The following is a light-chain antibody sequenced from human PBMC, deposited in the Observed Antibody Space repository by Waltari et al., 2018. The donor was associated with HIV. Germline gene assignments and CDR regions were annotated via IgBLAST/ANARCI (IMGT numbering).Light chain of an antibody. Sequence: QSVLTQPPAESGVPGQRVTSSCTGSSYHIAARYDVHWYQQRPGTAHKLPIYGNSNRPSGVPDRVSGSKSGPSASLAITGLQAEDEADYYCQSYDSSQSGSVFGGGTKLTVL. CDR2: GNS. CDR1: SYHIAARYD. CDR3: QSYDSSQSGSV. J-gene: IGLJ3*02. V-gene: IGLV1-40*01.